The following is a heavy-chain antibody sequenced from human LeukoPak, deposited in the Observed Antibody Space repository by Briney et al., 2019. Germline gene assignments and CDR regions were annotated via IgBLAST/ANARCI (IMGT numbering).Heavy chain of an antibody. J-gene: IGHJ6*02. CDR1: GFTFSSYA. CDR3: ARDYARFLEWFYYYYGMDV. V-gene: IGHV3-23*01. Sequence: GGSLRLSCAASGFTFSSYAMSWVRQAPGKGLEWVSAISGSGGSIYYADSVKGRFTISRDNSKNTLYLQMNSLRAEDTAVYYCARDYARFLEWFYYYYGMDVWGQGTTVTVSS. CDR2: ISGSGGSI. D-gene: IGHD3-3*01.